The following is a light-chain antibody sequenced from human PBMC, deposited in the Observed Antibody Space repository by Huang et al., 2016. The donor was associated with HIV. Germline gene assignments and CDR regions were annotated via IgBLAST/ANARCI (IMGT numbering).Light chain of an antibody. CDR3: QQYYNTPFT. V-gene: IGKV4-1*01. Sequence: DIVMTQSPDSLAVSLGERATINCKSSQSVLYSSNNKNYLAWYQQKPGQPPKLLIYWASTREFGVPDRFSGSGSGTDFTLTISSLQAEDVAVYYGQQYYNTPFTFGPGTKVDIK. CDR1: QSVLYSSNNKNY. J-gene: IGKJ3*01. CDR2: WAS.